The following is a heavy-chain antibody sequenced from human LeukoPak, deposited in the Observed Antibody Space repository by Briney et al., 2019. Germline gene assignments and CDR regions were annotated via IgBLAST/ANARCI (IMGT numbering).Heavy chain of an antibody. J-gene: IGHJ6*02. CDR3: AAVDYFYGMDV. V-gene: IGHV1-58*02. D-gene: IGHD2-2*03. Sequence: GASVKVSCTASGFTFTSSAMQWVRQARGQRLEWIGWIVVGSGSTKYAQKLQERVTITRDMSTSTAYMELSSLRSEDTAVYYCAAVDYFYGMDVWGQGTTVTVSS. CDR2: IVVGSGST. CDR1: GFTFTSSA.